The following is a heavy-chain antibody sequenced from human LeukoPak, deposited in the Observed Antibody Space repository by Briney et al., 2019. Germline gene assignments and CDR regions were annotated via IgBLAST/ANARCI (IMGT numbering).Heavy chain of an antibody. V-gene: IGHV1-69*04. CDR3: ASGRDVVVTATPSYYGMDV. CDR1: GGTFSSYA. D-gene: IGHD2-21*02. J-gene: IGHJ6*02. CDR2: IIPILGIA. Sequence: SVKVSCKASGGTFSSYAISWVRQAPGQGLGWMGRIIPILGIANYAQKFQGRVTITADKSTSTAYMELSSLRSEDTAVYYCASGRDVVVTATPSYYGMDVWGQGTTVTVSS.